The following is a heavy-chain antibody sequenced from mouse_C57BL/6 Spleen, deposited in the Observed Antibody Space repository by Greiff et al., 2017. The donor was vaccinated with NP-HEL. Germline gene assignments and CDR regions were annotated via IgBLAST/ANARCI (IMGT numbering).Heavy chain of an antibody. J-gene: IGHJ4*01. CDR2: INPSTGGT. CDR3: ARELLRSYAMDY. CDR1: GYSFTGYY. V-gene: IGHV1-42*01. Sequence: VQLQQSGPELVKPGASVKISCKASGYSFTGYYMNWVKQSPEKSLEWIGEINPSTGGTTYNQKFKAKATLTVDKSSSTAYMQLKSLTSEDSAVYYCARELLRSYAMDYWGQGTSVTVSS. D-gene: IGHD1-1*01.